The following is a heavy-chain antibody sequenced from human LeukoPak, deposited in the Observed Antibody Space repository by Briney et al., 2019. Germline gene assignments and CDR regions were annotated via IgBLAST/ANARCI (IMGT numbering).Heavy chain of an antibody. J-gene: IGHJ4*02. Sequence: ASVKVSCKASGYTFTSYGISWVRQAPGQGLEWIGWISAYNGNTNYAQKLQGRVTMTIDTSTSTAYMELRSLRSDDTAVYYCARDSHGMVRGVMVYWGQGTLVTVSS. V-gene: IGHV1-18*01. CDR3: ARDSHGMVRGVMVY. D-gene: IGHD3-10*01. CDR1: GYTFTSYG. CDR2: ISAYNGNT.